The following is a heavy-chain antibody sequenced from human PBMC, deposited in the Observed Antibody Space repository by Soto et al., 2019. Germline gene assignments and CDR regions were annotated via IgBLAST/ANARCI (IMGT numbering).Heavy chain of an antibody. CDR3: ARVGIAVAGTYDNWFDP. D-gene: IGHD6-19*01. Sequence: ASVKVSCKASGYTFTSYDINWVRQATGQGLEWMGWMNPNSGNTGYAQKFQGRVTMTRNTSISTAYMELSSLRSEDTAVYYCARVGIAVAGTYDNWFDPWGQGTLVTVSS. CDR2: MNPNSGNT. J-gene: IGHJ5*02. V-gene: IGHV1-8*01. CDR1: GYTFTSYD.